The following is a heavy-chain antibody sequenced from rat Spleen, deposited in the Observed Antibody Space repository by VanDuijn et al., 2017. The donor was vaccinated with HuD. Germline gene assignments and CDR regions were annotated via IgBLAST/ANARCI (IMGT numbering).Heavy chain of an antibody. V-gene: IGHV5-25*01. Sequence: EVQLVESGGGLVQPGRSLKLSCAASGFTFSNYDMAWVRQAPTKGLEWVASISTSGGSTYYRDSVKGRFTVSRDNAKSTLYLQMDSLRSEDTATYYCARRYYFDDWGQGVMVTVSS. CDR1: GFTFSNYD. CDR3: ARRYYFDD. J-gene: IGHJ2*01. CDR2: ISTSGGST.